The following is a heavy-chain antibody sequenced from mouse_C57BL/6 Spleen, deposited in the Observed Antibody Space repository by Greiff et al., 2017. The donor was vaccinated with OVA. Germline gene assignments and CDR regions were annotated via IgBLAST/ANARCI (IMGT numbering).Heavy chain of an antibody. V-gene: IGHV1-55*01. J-gene: IGHJ1*03. CDR2: IYPGSGST. CDR3: ARRDTPDFDV. CDR1: GYTFTSYW. Sequence: QVQLQQSGAELVKPGASVKMSCKASGYTFTSYWITWVKQRPGQGLEWIGDIYPGSGSTNYNEKFKSKATLTVDTSSSTAYMQLSSLTSEDSAVYYCARRDTPDFDVWGTGTTVTVSS.